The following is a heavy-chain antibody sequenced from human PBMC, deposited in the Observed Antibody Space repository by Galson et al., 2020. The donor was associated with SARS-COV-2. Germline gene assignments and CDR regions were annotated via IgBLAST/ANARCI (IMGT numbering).Heavy chain of an antibody. CDR1: GFTFSSYA. D-gene: IGHD2-21*01. Sequence: TGGSLRLSCAASGFTFSSYAMHWVRQAPGKGLEWVAVISYDGSNKYYADSVKGRFTISRDNSKNTLYLQMNSLRAEDTAVYYCARDARRGWGEFDPLGQGTLFTVSS. CDR2: ISYDGSNK. CDR3: ARDARRGWGEFDP. V-gene: IGHV3-30-3*01. J-gene: IGHJ5*02.